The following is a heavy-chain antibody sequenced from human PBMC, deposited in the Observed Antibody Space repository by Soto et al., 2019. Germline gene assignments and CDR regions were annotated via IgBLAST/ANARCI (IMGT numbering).Heavy chain of an antibody. CDR1: GGSFTSNNW. Sequence: QVQLQESGPGLVKPSGTLSLTCAVSGGSFTSNNWWTWVRQPPGQGLEWIGEIYRTGSTNSNPSLKTRVTISLDRSENQFSLKVTSLTAADTAVYYCASRDPGTIVDYWGQGTLVTVSS. CDR2: IYRTGST. V-gene: IGHV4-4*02. D-gene: IGHD1-7*01. CDR3: ASRDPGTIVDY. J-gene: IGHJ4*02.